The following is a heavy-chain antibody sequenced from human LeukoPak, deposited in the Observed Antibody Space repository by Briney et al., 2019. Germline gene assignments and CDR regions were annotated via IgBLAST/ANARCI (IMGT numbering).Heavy chain of an antibody. Sequence: PSETLSLTCTVSGGSISSGSYYWSWIRQPAGKGLEWIGRIYTSGSTNYNPSLKSRVTMSVDTSKNQFSLKLSSVTAADTAVYYCARPRGYGSGSYEDWGQGTLVTVSS. CDR3: ARPRGYGSGSYED. D-gene: IGHD3-10*01. V-gene: IGHV4-61*02. J-gene: IGHJ4*02. CDR2: IYTSGST. CDR1: GGSISSGSYY.